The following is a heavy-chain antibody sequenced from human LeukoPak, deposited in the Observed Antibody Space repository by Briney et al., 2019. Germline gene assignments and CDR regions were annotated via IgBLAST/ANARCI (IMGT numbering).Heavy chain of an antibody. CDR1: GYTLTSYG. Sequence: ASVKVSCKASGYTLTSYGISWVRQAPGQGLEWMGYISAYNGHTNYAQNLQGRVTMTTDTSTSTAYMELRSLRSDDTAVYYCAKKPLGELSLQLDYWGQGTLVTVSS. CDR2: ISAYNGHT. D-gene: IGHD3-16*02. V-gene: IGHV1-18*01. J-gene: IGHJ4*02. CDR3: AKKPLGELSLQLDY.